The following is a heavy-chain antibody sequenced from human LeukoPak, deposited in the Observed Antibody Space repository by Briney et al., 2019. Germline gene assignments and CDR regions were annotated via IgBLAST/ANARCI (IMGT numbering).Heavy chain of an antibody. CDR2: IYSGGST. CDR1: GFTFSSHW. V-gene: IGHV3-66*04. J-gene: IGHJ6*02. CDR3: ARHFGVITKGVYYYYYGMDV. Sequence: GGSLRLSCAASGFTFSSHWMHWVRQAPGEGLEWVSVIYSGGSTYYADSVKGRFTISRDNSKNTLYLQMNSLRAEDTAVYYCARHFGVITKGVYYYYYGMDVWGQGTTVTVSS. D-gene: IGHD3-3*01.